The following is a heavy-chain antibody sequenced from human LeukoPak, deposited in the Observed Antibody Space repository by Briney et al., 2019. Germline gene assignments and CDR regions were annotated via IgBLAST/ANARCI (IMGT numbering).Heavy chain of an antibody. CDR3: ASQLGGTTFH. J-gene: IGHJ4*02. Sequence: SETLSLTCSVSGASMSSYYWSWIRQPAGEGLEYIGYISDTGSTNNNPSLKSRVTISLDTSKTQFSLRLSSVTAADTAVYYCASQLGGTTFHWGQGILVTVSS. CDR2: ISDTGST. CDR1: GASMSSYY. D-gene: IGHD1-1*01. V-gene: IGHV4-59*01.